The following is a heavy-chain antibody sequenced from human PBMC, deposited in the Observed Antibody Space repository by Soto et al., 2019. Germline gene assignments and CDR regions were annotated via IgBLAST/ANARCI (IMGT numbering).Heavy chain of an antibody. CDR2: IHHSGAF. V-gene: IGHV4-30-4*08. CDR1: GGSINSDSYH. D-gene: IGHD2-21*02. CDR3: AREDDGGDRLDV. J-gene: IGHJ6*02. Sequence: KSSETLSLTCTVSGGSINSDSYHWTWIRQSPGKGLEWIGYIHHSGAFLYNPSFKSRLTISVDTSKNQFSLHLSSVTDADTAVYFCAREDDGGDRLDVWGQGTTVTVSS.